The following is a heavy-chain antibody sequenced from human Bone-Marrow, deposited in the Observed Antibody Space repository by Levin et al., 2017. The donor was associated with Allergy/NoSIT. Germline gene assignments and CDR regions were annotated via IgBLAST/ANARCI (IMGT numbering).Heavy chain of an antibody. CDR1: GFTFGDYV. CDR2: IRRKTDAGTT. V-gene: IGHV3-49*04. D-gene: IGHD2-15*01. CDR3: TAGGYY. J-gene: IGHJ4*02. Sequence: GGSLRLSCTASGFTFGDYVMSWVRQAPGKGLEWVGFIRRKTDAGTTEYAASVKGRFNISRDDSKSIAYLQMNSLKTEDTAVYYCTAGGYYWGQGTLVTASS.